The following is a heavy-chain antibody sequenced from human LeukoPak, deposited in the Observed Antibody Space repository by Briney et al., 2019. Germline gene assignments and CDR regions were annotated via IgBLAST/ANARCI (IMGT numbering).Heavy chain of an antibody. J-gene: IGHJ4*02. V-gene: IGHV1-69*13. CDR3: ARAGLYYYGSGSPLPDY. CDR2: IIPIFGTA. D-gene: IGHD3-10*01. Sequence: SVKVSCKASGGTFSSYAISWVRQAPGQGLEWMGGIIPIFGTANYAQKFQGRVTITADESTSTAYMELSSLRSEDTAVYYCARAGLYYYGSGSPLPDYWGQGTLVTVSS. CDR1: GGTFSSYA.